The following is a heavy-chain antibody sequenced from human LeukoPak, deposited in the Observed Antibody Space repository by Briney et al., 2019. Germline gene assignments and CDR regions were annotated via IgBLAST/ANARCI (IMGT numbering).Heavy chain of an antibody. CDR2: ISLTGLT. Sequence: PSETLSLTCGVSGGSISNTNWWSWVRQPPGQVLEWIGEISLTGLTHYNPSLESRVTVSLDKSKNQLSPNLTSVTAADTAVYYCSRENGAFSPFGYWGQGTLVTVLS. V-gene: IGHV4-4*02. CDR3: SRENGAFSPFGY. CDR1: GGSISNTNW. J-gene: IGHJ4*02. D-gene: IGHD2-8*01.